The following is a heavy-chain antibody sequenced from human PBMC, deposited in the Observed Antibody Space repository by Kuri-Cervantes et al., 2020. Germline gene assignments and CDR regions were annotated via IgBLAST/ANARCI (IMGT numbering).Heavy chain of an antibody. CDR1: GYTFTSYD. V-gene: IGHV1-8*02. CDR2: MNPNSGNT. D-gene: IGHD6-13*01. CDR3: ARTFAPGSSWPYDY. Sequence: ASVKVSCKASGYTFTSYDINWVRQATGQGLEWMGWMNPNSGNTGYAQRFQGRVTMTRNTSISTAYMELSSLRSEDTAVYYCARTFAPGSSWPYDYWGQGTLVTVSS. J-gene: IGHJ4*02.